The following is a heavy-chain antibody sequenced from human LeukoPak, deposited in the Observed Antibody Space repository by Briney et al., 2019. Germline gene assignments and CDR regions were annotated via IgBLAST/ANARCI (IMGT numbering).Heavy chain of an antibody. CDR1: GGSISSGDYY. CDR3: ARDPPYYYDSSGYGMDV. Sequence: SQTLSLTCTVSGGSISSGDYYWSWIRQPPGKGLEWIGYIDYSGSTYYNPSLKSRVTISVDTSKNQFSLKLSSVTAADTAVYYCARDPPYYYDSSGYGMDVWGQGTTVTVSS. J-gene: IGHJ6*02. V-gene: IGHV4-30-4*01. CDR2: IDYSGST. D-gene: IGHD3-22*01.